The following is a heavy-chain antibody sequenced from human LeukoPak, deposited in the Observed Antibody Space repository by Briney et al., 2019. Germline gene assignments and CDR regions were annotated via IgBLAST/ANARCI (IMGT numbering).Heavy chain of an antibody. D-gene: IGHD3-3*02. Sequence: SETLSLTCAVSGGSFSGYYWSWIRQPPGKGLEWIGEINHGRSTNYNPSLKSRVTMSVDTSKNQFSLKLSSVTAADTAIYYCARGQFWSGYSIWGQGALVTVSS. CDR3: ARGQFWSGYSI. CDR2: INHGRST. CDR1: GGSFSGYY. J-gene: IGHJ4*02. V-gene: IGHV4-34*01.